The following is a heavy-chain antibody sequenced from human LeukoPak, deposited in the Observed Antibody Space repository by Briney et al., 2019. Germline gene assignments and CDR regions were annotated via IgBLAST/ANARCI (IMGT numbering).Heavy chain of an antibody. V-gene: IGHV6-1*01. D-gene: IGHD3-9*01. CDR3: ARDVGTTGWHTFDY. CDR2: TYYRSKWYN. Sequence: SQSLSLTCAISGDSVSSNNGAWNWIRQSPSRGLEWLGRTYYRSKWYNDYAESLISRITISPVTSKNQFSLQLYSVTPEDTAVYYCARDVGTTGWHTFDYWGQGTLVTVSS. CDR1: GDSVSSNNGA. J-gene: IGHJ4*02.